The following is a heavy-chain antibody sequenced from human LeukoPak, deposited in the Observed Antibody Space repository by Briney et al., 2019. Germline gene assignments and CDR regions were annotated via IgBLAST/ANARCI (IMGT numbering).Heavy chain of an antibody. J-gene: IGHJ4*02. D-gene: IGHD3-10*01. Sequence: ASVKVSCKASGYTFTSHGITWVRQAPGQGLEWVGWISAYNGNTNYAQKLQGRVTMTTDTSTNTAYVELRNLRSDDTAVYYCARAPPYYDYGSGNYFDYWGQGTLVTVSS. CDR2: ISAYNGNT. CDR3: ARAPPYYDYGSGNYFDY. V-gene: IGHV1-18*01. CDR1: GYTFTSHG.